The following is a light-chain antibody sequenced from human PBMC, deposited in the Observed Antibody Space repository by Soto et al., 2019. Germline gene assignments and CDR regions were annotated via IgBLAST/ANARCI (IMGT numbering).Light chain of an antibody. V-gene: IGLV2-14*01. CDR1: SSDVGGYNY. CDR2: EVT. J-gene: IGLJ1*01. Sequence: SLLTQPASVSGSPGQSITISCTGTSSDVGGYNYVSWYQQHPGKAPKLMISEVTNRPSGVSDRFSGSKSGNTASLTISGLQAEDEADYYCSSFTSRFTFVFGTGTKVTVL. CDR3: SSFTSRFTFV.